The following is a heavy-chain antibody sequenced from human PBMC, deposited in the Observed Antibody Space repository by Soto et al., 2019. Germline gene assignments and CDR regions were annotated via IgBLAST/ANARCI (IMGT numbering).Heavy chain of an antibody. J-gene: IGHJ4*02. CDR2: ISSGRPTI. CDR3: ARGGAARPDY. Sequence: EVQLVESGGGLVQPGGSLRLSCAASGFTFSSYGMNWVRQAPGKGLAWVSYISSGRPTIQYADSVKGRFTISRDNAKNSLYLQRNSLRDEDTAVYYCARGGAARPDYWGQGTLVTVSS. D-gene: IGHD6-6*01. CDR1: GFTFSSYG. V-gene: IGHV3-48*02.